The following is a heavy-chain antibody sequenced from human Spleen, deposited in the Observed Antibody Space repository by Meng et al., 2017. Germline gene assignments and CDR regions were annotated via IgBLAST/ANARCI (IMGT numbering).Heavy chain of an antibody. Sequence: QVQVQESGPGQVKPSVTLSLTFTFSVGSISSYYWSWIRQPAGKGLEWIGRFNIRGNINYNPSLMSRVTMSVDTSKNQLSLIVTSVTAADTAVYYCARDNYGRGWFDPWGQGTLVTVSS. J-gene: IGHJ5*02. D-gene: IGHD3-10*02. CDR3: ARDNYGRGWFDP. CDR2: FNIRGNI. CDR1: VGSISSYY. V-gene: IGHV4-4*07.